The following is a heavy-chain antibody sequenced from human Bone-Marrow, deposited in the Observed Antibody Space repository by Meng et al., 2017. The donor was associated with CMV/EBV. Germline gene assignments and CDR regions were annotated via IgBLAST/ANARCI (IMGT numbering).Heavy chain of an antibody. CDR1: GYTFTSYG. CDR3: AFDRRMTAARPREYSYGMDV. CDR2: ISAYNGNT. V-gene: IGHV1-18*01. D-gene: IGHD6-6*01. J-gene: IGHJ6*02. Sequence: ASVKVSCKASGYTFTSYGIRWVRQAPGQGLEWMGWISAYNGNTNYAQKLQGRVTMTTDTSTRTAYMELSSPRSDDTAVYFCAFDRRMTAARPREYSYGMDVWGQGTTVTVSS.